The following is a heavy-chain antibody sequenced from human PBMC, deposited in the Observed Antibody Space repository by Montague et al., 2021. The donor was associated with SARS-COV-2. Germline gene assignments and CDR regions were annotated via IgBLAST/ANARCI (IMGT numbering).Heavy chain of an antibody. CDR2: IKQDGSEK. CDR3: ARVLTAAQSGGYYYYYGMDV. J-gene: IGHJ6*02. D-gene: IGHD2-2*01. V-gene: IGHV3-7*03. Sequence: SLRLSCAASGFTFSSYWMSWVRQAPGKGLEWVANIKQDGSEKYYVDSVKGRSTISRDNAKNSLYLQMNSLRAEDTAVYYCARVLTAAQSGGYYYYYGMDVWGQGTTVTVSS. CDR1: GFTFSSYW.